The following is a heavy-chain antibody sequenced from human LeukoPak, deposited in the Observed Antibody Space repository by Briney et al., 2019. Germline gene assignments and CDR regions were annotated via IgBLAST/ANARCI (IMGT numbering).Heavy chain of an antibody. Sequence: ASVKVSCKASGYTFTSYDINWVRQATGQGLEWMGWMNPNSGNTGYAQKFQGRVTMTRSTSISTAYMELSSLRSEDTAVYYCARVGHRITFGGVIVPYFDYWGQGTLVTVSS. D-gene: IGHD3-16*02. J-gene: IGHJ4*02. CDR2: MNPNSGNT. V-gene: IGHV1-8*01. CDR1: GYTFTSYD. CDR3: ARVGHRITFGGVIVPYFDY.